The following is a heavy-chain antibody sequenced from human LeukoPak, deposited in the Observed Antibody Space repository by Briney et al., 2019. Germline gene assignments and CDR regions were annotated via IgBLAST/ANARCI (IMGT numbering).Heavy chain of an antibody. CDR1: GYTLTELS. V-gene: IGHV1-24*01. Sequence: ASVKVSCKVSGYTLTELSMQWVRQAPGKGLEWMVGFDPEDGETVYAQKFQGRVTITADKSTSTAYMELSSLRSEDTAVYYCARSPDYDILINWFDPWGQGTRVTVSS. D-gene: IGHD3-9*01. J-gene: IGHJ5*02. CDR3: ARSPDYDILINWFDP. CDR2: FDPEDGET.